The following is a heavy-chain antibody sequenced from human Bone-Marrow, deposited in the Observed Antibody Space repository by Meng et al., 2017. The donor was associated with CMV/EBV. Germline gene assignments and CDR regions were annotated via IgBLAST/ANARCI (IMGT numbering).Heavy chain of an antibody. V-gene: IGHV4-4*02. Sequence: GSLRLSCAVSGGSISSSNWWSWVRQPPGKGLEWIGEIYHSGSTNYNPSLKSRVTISVDKSKNQFSLKLSSVTAADTAVYYCARDGTPSGSFRDDAFDIWGQGTMVTVSS. CDR2: IYHSGST. CDR1: GGSISSSNW. D-gene: IGHD1-26*01. CDR3: ARDGTPSGSFRDDAFDI. J-gene: IGHJ3*02.